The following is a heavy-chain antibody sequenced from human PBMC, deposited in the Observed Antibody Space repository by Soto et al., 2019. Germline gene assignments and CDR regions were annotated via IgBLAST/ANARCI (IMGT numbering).Heavy chain of an antibody. V-gene: IGHV4-39*01. Sequence: PSETLSLTCTVPGGSINSNKFYCAWIRQPPGKGLECIANVYHTGTPYYNPALKSRVTISLDTSKSQVSLRLTSVTAADTALYYCATTMYFYDRSGYYRIWGKGTPVTVSS. CDR2: VYHTGTP. CDR3: ATTMYFYDRSGYYRI. CDR1: GGSINSNKFY. J-gene: IGHJ4*02. D-gene: IGHD3-22*01.